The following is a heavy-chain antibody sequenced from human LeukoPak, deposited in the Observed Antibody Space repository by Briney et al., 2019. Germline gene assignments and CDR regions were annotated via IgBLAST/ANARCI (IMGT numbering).Heavy chain of an antibody. CDR1: GGSFSGYY. Sequence: PSETLSLTXAVYGGSFSGYYWSWIRQPPGKGLEWIGAINHSGSTNYNPSLKSRVTISVDTSKNQFSLKLSSVTAADTAVYYCARAPNLYRSSTSCYSGYFDYWGQGTLVTVSS. D-gene: IGHD2-2*01. CDR3: ARAPNLYRSSTSCYSGYFDY. CDR2: INHSGST. J-gene: IGHJ4*02. V-gene: IGHV4-34*01.